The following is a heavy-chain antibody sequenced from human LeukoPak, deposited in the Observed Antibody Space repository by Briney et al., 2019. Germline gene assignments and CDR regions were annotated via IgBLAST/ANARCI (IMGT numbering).Heavy chain of an antibody. Sequence: GASVNVSCKASGGTFSSYAISWVRQAPGQGLEWMGGIIPIFGTANYAQKFQGRVTITADESTSTAYMELSSLRSEDTAVYYCARGGATTFSRFDYWGQGTLVTVSS. CDR2: IIPIFGTA. V-gene: IGHV1-69*13. CDR1: GGTFSSYA. J-gene: IGHJ4*02. CDR3: ARGGATTFSRFDY. D-gene: IGHD1-26*01.